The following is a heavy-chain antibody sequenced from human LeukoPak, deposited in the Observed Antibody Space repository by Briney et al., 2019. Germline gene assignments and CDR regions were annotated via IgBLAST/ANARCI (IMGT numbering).Heavy chain of an antibody. CDR1: GGTFSSYA. J-gene: IGHJ3*02. Sequence: SVKVSCXASGGTFSSYAISWVRQAPGQGLEWMGRIIPIFGTANYAQKFQGRVTITTDESTSTAYMELSSLRSEDTAVYYCARVWSGYYHDAFDIWGQGTMVTVSS. V-gene: IGHV1-69*05. D-gene: IGHD3-3*01. CDR2: IIPIFGTA. CDR3: ARVWSGYYHDAFDI.